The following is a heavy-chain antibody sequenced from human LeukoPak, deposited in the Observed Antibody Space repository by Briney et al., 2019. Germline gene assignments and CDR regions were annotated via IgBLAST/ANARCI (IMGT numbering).Heavy chain of an antibody. V-gene: IGHV1-18*01. D-gene: IGHD6-6*01. Sequence: ASVKVSCKASGYTFTSYGISWVRQAPGQGLEWMGWISAYNGNTNYAQKLQGRVTMTTDTSTSTAYMELRSLRSDDTAVYYCASVEQLDRWFDPWGQGTLVTVSS. CDR2: ISAYNGNT. CDR3: ASVEQLDRWFDP. CDR1: GYTFTSYG. J-gene: IGHJ5*02.